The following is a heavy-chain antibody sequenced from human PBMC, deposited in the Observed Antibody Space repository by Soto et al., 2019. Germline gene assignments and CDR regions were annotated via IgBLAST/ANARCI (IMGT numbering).Heavy chain of an antibody. D-gene: IGHD6-13*01. J-gene: IGHJ4*02. CDR1: GGSISSGGSY. V-gene: IGHV4-31*03. CDR2: IYYSGST. Sequence: SETLSLTCTVSGGSISSGGSYWSWIRQHPGKGLEWIGYIYYSGSTYYNPSLKSRVTISLDTSKNQFSLKLSSVTAADTAVYYCARAEQQLGGNYFEYWGQGTLVTVSS. CDR3: ARAEQQLGGNYFEY.